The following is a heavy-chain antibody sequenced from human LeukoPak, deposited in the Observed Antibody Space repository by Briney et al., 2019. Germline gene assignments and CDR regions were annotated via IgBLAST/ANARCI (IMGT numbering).Heavy chain of an antibody. D-gene: IGHD3-3*01. CDR3: ARDRSYDFWSGSLGAFDI. CDR2: IYYSGST. V-gene: IGHV4-59*01. CDR1: GGSISSYY. Sequence: SETLSLTCTVSGGSISSYYWSWIRQPPGKGLEWIGYIYYSGSTNYNPSLKSRVTISVDTSKNQFSLKLSSVTAADTAVYYCARDRSYDFWSGSLGAFDIWGQGTMVTVSS. J-gene: IGHJ3*02.